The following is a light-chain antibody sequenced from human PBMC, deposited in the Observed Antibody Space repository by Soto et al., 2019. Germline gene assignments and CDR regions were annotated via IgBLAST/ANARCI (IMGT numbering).Light chain of an antibody. J-gene: IGKJ1*01. V-gene: IGKV1-39*01. Sequence: DLQMTQSPSSLSASVGDRVTITCRASHTITDFLSWYQERPGKAPKQLIYGASTLQDGVPSRFSGSGSATNFTLTISSLLRDDFATYYCQQTYSVPWTFGQGTKV. CDR2: GAS. CDR3: QQTYSVPWT. CDR1: HTITDF.